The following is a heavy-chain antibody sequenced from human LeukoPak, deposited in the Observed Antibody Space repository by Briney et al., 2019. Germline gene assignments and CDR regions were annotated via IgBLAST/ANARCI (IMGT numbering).Heavy chain of an antibody. J-gene: IGHJ3*02. CDR2: ISSSSSYI. CDR3: AKINVDYYDSSGPGGGDAFDI. D-gene: IGHD3-22*01. V-gene: IGHV3-21*04. Sequence: PGGSLRLPCAASGFTFSSYSMNWVRQAPGKGLEWVSSISSSSSYIYYADSVKGRFTISRDNAKKSLYLQMNSLRAEDTAVYYCAKINVDYYDSSGPGGGDAFDIWGQGTMVTVSS. CDR1: GFTFSSYS.